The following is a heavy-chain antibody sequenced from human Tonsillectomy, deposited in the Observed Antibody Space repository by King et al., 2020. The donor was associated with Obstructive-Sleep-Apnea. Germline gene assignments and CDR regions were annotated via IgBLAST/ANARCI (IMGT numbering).Heavy chain of an antibody. CDR2: INHSGGT. CDR3: ASLMVTTGDY. CDR1: GGSFSDYY. J-gene: IGHJ4*02. V-gene: IGHV4-34*01. Sequence: VQLQQWGAGLLKPSETLSLTCAVYGGSFSDYYWSWIRQPPGKGLEWIGEINHSGGTNYKPSLKSRVTISVDTSKNHFSLRLSSVTAADTAVYYCASLMVTTGDYWGQGTLVTVSS. D-gene: IGHD4-17*01.